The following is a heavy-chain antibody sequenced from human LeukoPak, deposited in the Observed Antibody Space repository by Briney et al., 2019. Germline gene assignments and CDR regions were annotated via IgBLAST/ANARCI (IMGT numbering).Heavy chain of an antibody. J-gene: IGHJ2*01. Sequence: PSQTLSLTCAVSGGSISSGDYSWLWFRQPPGKGLEWIGYIYHTGGTFYNPSLKSRVTMSADRSKNQFSLKLSSVTAADTAVYYCARDHSVTGYWYFDLWGRGTLVTVSS. CDR2: IYHTGGT. CDR1: GGSISSGDYS. D-gene: IGHD2-21*02. V-gene: IGHV4-30-2*01. CDR3: ARDHSVTGYWYFDL.